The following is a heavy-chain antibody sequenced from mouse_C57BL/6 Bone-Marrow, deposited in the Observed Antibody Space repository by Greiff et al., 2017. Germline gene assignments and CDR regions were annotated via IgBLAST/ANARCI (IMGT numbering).Heavy chain of an antibody. CDR2: IDPEDGET. V-gene: IGHV14-2*01. J-gene: IGHJ2*01. D-gene: IGHD1-1*01. CDR3: TRSLIYYGTNY. Sequence: VQLQQSGAELVKPGASVKLSCTASGFNIQDYYIHWVKQRTEQGLEWIGRIDPEDGETKYAPKFQDKATITADTSSNTAYLQLSSRTSEDTAVYYCTRSLIYYGTNYWGQGTTLTVSS. CDR1: GFNIQDYY.